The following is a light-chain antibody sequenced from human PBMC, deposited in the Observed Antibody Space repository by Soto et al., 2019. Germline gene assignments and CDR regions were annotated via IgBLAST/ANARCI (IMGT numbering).Light chain of an antibody. Sequence: EIVLTQSPGTLSLFPGERATLSCRASQRLRSDFVAWYQQKPGQAPRLLIYASSTRATGIPDRFSGSGSGTDFTLTITRLELEDFVVYYCQQFGISPRTFGQGTKLE. CDR3: QQFGISPRT. CDR1: QRLRSDF. V-gene: IGKV3-20*01. J-gene: IGKJ2*01. CDR2: ASS.